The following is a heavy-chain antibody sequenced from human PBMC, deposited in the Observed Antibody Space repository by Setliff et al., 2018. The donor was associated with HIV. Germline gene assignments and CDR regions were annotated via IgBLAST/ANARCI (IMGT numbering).Heavy chain of an antibody. CDR2: IKSKRDSGTI. J-gene: IGHJ4*02. V-gene: IGHV3-15*01. Sequence: GGSLRLSCAVSGFILSDDWMSWVRQAPGKGLEWLGRIKSKRDSGTIDYTAPVKGRFTISRDDSKNTQYLEMNNLKTEDTAVYYCTTDRFVWGQGTLVTVSS. CDR1: GFILSDDW. CDR3: TTDRFV. D-gene: IGHD3-16*01.